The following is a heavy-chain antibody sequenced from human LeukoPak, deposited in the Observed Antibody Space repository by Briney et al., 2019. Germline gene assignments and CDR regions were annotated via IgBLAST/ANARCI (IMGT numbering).Heavy chain of an antibody. CDR1: GGSFSGYY. D-gene: IGHD3-3*01. CDR3: ARGGQYDFWSGYYIPAFDI. CDR2: INHSGST. Sequence: PSETLSLTCAVYGGSFSGYYWSWIRQPPGKGLEWIGEINHSGSTNYNPSLKSRVTLSVDTSKNQFSLKLSSVTAADTAVYYCARGGQYDFWSGYYIPAFDIWGQGTMVTVSS. J-gene: IGHJ3*02. V-gene: IGHV4-34*01.